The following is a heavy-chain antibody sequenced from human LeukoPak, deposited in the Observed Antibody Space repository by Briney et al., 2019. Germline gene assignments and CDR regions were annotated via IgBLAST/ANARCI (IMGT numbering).Heavy chain of an antibody. CDR2: IYPGDSDT. CDR1: EYSFTSYW. Sequence: QSLKISCKGSEYSFTSYWIGWVRQMPGKGLEWMGIIYPGDSDTRYGQSFQGQVTTSADKPISTAYRQWSSLKASDTAMYYCARHPCGGDCYSALYYFDYWGQGTLVTVSS. CDR3: ARHPCGGDCYSALYYFDY. V-gene: IGHV5-51*01. J-gene: IGHJ4*02. D-gene: IGHD2-21*02.